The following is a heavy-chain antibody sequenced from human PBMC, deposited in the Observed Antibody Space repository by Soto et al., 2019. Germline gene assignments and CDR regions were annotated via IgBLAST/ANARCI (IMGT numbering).Heavy chain of an antibody. CDR3: ARDGIYGSGSYSD. V-gene: IGHV1-2*04. CDR2: INPNSGGT. Sequence: ASVKVSFKASGYTFTGYYMHWVRQAPGKGLELMGWINPNSGGTNYAQKFQGWVTMTSDTSISTAYMELSRLRSDDTAVYYCARDGIYGSGSYSDWGQGTLVTVSS. J-gene: IGHJ4*02. CDR1: GYTFTGYY. D-gene: IGHD3-10*01.